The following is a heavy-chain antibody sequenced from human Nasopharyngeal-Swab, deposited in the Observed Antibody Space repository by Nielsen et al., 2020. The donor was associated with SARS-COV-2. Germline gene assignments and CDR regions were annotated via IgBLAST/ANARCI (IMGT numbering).Heavy chain of an antibody. CDR3: AKDSGVAVAVSWFDP. V-gene: IGHV3-23*01. CDR1: GFTFTSYA. Sequence: GGSLRLSCAASGFTFTSYAMSWVRQAPGKGLEWVSGISGSGDATYYADSVKGWFTVSRDNSKNTLYLQMNSLRAEDTAVYYCAKDSGVAVAVSWFDPWGQGALVTVSS. D-gene: IGHD6-19*01. J-gene: IGHJ5*02. CDR2: ISGSGDAT.